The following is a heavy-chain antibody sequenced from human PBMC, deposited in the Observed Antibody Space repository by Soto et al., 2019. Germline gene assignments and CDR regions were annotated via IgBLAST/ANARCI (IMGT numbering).Heavy chain of an antibody. Sequence: SETLSLTCAVYGGSFSGYYWSWIRQPPGKGLEWIGEINHSGSTNYNPSLKSRVTISVDTSKNQFSLKLSSVTAADTAVYYCARVGREDCSGGSCYGGTLRHYYYYYMDVWGKGTTVTVSS. CDR3: ARVGREDCSGGSCYGGTLRHYYYYYMDV. CDR2: INHSGST. J-gene: IGHJ6*03. CDR1: GGSFSGYY. D-gene: IGHD2-15*01. V-gene: IGHV4-34*01.